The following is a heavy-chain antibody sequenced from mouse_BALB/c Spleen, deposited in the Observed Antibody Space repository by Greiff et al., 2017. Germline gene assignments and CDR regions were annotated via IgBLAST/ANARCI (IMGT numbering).Heavy chain of an antibody. J-gene: IGHJ4*01. V-gene: IGHV14-3*02. CDR2: IDPANGNT. CDR3: ARVDY. CDR1: GFNIKDTY. Sequence: VHVKQSGAELVKPGASVKLSCTASGFNIKDTYMHWVKQRPEQGLEWIGRIDPANGNTKYDPKFQGKATITADTSSNTAYLKLSSLTSEDTAVYYCARVDYWGQGTSVTVSS.